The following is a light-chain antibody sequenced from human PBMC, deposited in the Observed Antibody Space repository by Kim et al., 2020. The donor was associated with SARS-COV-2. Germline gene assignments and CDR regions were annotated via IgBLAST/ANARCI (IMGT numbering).Light chain of an antibody. CDR2: TAS. CDR1: QSVSTK. V-gene: IGKV3-15*01. J-gene: IGKJ2*01. CDR3: QQYNEWPPIT. Sequence: VSPGERVTLSCRASQSVSTKVAWYQHKAGQGPRLLIYTASTRATGVPARFSGSGSGTEFTLTISSLQSEDFAVYYCQQYNEWPPITFGQGTKLEI.